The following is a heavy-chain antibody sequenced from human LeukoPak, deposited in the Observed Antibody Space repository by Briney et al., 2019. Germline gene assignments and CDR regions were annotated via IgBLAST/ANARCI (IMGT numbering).Heavy chain of an antibody. CDR3: ARDRRPRAVAGAYISYGMDV. D-gene: IGHD6-19*01. CDR2: IQYSGDT. V-gene: IGHV4-59*12. Sequence: SETLSLTCTVSGGSISPNLWSWIRQPPGKGLEWIGYIQYSGDTHYNPSLKSRVTMSVDTSKNLVSLRLTSLTAADTAVYYCARDRRPRAVAGAYISYGMDVWGQGTTVTVSS. CDR1: GGSISPNL. J-gene: IGHJ6*02.